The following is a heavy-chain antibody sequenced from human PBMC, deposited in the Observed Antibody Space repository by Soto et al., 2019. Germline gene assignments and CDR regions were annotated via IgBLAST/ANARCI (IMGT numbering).Heavy chain of an antibody. D-gene: IGHD3-22*01. CDR3: WRNDGDDSANF. V-gene: IGHV1-18*04. CDR2: IASHDGST. CDR1: GYTFTSYG. Sequence: AASVKVSCKASGYTFTSYGLNWVRRAPGQGLEWMGRIASHDGSTVSAQSFQGRLTLTRDTFTNTAYLELGALTSDDTGLYFCWRNDGDDSANFWGQGTPVTVSS. J-gene: IGHJ4*02.